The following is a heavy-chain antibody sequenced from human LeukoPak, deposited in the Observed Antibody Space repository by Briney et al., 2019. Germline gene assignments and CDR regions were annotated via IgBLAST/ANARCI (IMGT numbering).Heavy chain of an antibody. J-gene: IGHJ6*02. CDR3: ARGGIAAAGTENYYYYGMDV. D-gene: IGHD6-13*01. V-gene: IGHV4-59*12. CDR1: GGSISSYY. CDR2: IYYSGST. Sequence: SETLSLTCTVSGGSISSYYWSWIRQPPGKGLEWIGYIYYSGSTNYNPSLKSRVTISVDTSKNQFSLKLSSVTAADTAVYYCARGGIAAAGTENYYYYGMDVWGQGTTVTVSS.